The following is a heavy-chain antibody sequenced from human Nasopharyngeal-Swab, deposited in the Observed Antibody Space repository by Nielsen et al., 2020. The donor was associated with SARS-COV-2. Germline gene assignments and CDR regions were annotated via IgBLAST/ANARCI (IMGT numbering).Heavy chain of an antibody. D-gene: IGHD2-2*01. J-gene: IGHJ5*02. CDR1: GGSFSGYY. Sequence: SEPLSPTCAVYGGSFSGYYWSWIRQPPGKGLEWIGEINHSGSTNYNPSLKSRVTISVDTSKNQFSLKLSSVTAADTAVYYCARGPLTYCSSTSCYVRRFDPWGQGTLVTVSS. V-gene: IGHV4-34*01. CDR2: INHSGST. CDR3: ARGPLTYCSSTSCYVRRFDP.